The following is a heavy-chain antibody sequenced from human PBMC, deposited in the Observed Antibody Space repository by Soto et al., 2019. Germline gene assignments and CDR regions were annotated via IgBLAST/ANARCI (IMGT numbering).Heavy chain of an antibody. D-gene: IGHD2-8*01. J-gene: IGHJ4*02. CDR2: ISGSGGST. Sequence: GGSLRLSCAASGFTFSSYAMSWVRQAPGKGLEWVSAISGSGGSTYYADSVKGRFTISRDNSKNTLYLQMNSLRAEDTAVYYCAKSREGIVLMVYALYYFDYWGQGTLVTVSS. CDR3: AKSREGIVLMVYALYYFDY. V-gene: IGHV3-23*01. CDR1: GFTFSSYA.